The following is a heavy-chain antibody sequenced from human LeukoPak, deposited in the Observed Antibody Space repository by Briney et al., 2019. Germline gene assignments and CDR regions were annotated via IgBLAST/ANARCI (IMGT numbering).Heavy chain of an antibody. Sequence: SETLSLTCTVSGGSISSGGYYWSWIRQHPGKGLEWIGYIYYSGSTYYNPSLKSRVTISVGTSKNQFSLKLSSVTAADTAVYYCARGLYCSSTSCYNYYYYYMDVWGKGTTVTVSS. CDR3: ARGLYCSSTSCYNYYYYYMDV. J-gene: IGHJ6*03. CDR1: GGSISSGGYY. D-gene: IGHD2-2*02. V-gene: IGHV4-31*03. CDR2: IYYSGST.